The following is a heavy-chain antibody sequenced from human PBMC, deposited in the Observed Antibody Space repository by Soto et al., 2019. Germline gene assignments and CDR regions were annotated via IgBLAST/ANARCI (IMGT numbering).Heavy chain of an antibody. CDR1: GASINGGGYY. CDR3: ARDPSYGDYSYYGMDV. D-gene: IGHD4-17*01. V-gene: IGHV4-31*03. J-gene: IGHJ6*02. CDR2: IYYSGNT. Sequence: QVQLQESGPGLVKPSQTLSLTCTVSGASINGGGYYWSWIRQHPGKGLEWIGSIYYSGNTYCSPSLKSRVTISVDTSKNHFSLRLTSVTAADTAVYYCARDPSYGDYSYYGMDVWGQGTTVTVSS.